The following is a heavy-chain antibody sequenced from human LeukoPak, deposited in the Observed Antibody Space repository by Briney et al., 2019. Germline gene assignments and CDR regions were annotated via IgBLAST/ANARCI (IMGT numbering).Heavy chain of an antibody. CDR3: AKGLSRCYLAHQIDP. CDR1: GFTFDDYA. CDR2: VSWNSGSI. V-gene: IGHV3-9*01. D-gene: IGHD4/OR15-4a*01. J-gene: IGHJ5*02. Sequence: PGRSLRLSCAASGFTFDDYAMHWVRHAPGKGLEWVSGVSWNSGSIGYADSVKGRFTISRDNAKNSLYLQMNSLRAEDTALYYCAKGLSRCYLAHQIDPWGQGTLVTVSS.